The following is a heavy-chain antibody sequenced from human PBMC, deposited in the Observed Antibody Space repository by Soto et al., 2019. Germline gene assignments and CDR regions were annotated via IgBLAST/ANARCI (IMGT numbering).Heavy chain of an antibody. D-gene: IGHD3-16*02. CDR1: GGSISSSSYY. Sequence: SETLSLTCTVSGGSISSSSYYCVLIRQPPGKGLEWIGSIYYSGCTYYNPSLKSRVTISVDTSKNQFSLKLSSVTAADTAVYYCARHSYLVGRNKNCDSWSQGTLGIISS. CDR2: IYYSGCT. J-gene: IGHJ4*02. CDR3: ARHSYLVGRNKNCDS. V-gene: IGHV4-39*01.